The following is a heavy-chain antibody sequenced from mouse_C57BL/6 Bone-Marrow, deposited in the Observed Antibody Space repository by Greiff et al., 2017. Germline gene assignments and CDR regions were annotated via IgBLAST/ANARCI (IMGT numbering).Heavy chain of an antibody. CDR2: LDPGTGGT. V-gene: IGHV1-15*01. D-gene: IGHD2-4*01. CDR1: GYTFTDYE. CDR3: TRLVYYDYDLAWFAY. Sequence: QVQLQQSGAELVRPGASVTLSCKASGYTFTDYEMHWVKQTPVHGLEWIGALDPGTGGTAYNQKFKGKAILTADKSSSTAYMELRSLTSEDSAVXYCTRLVYYDYDLAWFAYWGQGTLVTVSA. J-gene: IGHJ3*01.